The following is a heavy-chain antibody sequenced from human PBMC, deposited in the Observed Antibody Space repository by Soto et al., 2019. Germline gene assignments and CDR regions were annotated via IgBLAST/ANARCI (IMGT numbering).Heavy chain of an antibody. CDR3: VRDGTKTLRDWFDP. CDR1: GASISGYY. D-gene: IGHD1-1*01. J-gene: IGHJ5*02. V-gene: IGHV4-4*07. Sequence: ETLSLTCTVSGASISGYYWSWIRKSAGKGLEWIGRIYATGTTDYNPSLKSRVMMSVDTSKKQFSLRLRSVTAADTAVYYCVRDGTKTLRDWFDPWGQGISVTVSS. CDR2: IYATGTT.